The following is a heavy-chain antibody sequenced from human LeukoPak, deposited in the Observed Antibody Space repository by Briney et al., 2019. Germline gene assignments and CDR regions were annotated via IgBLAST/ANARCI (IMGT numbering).Heavy chain of an antibody. Sequence: GGSLRLSCAASGFTFSSYWMSWVRQAPGKGLEWVVNIKQDGSEKYYVDSVKGRFTISRDNAKNSLYLQMNSLRAEDTAVYYCARDLRGVYSGYDSILDYWGQGTLVTVSS. CDR3: ARDLRGVYSGYDSILDY. CDR2: IKQDGSEK. V-gene: IGHV3-7*01. J-gene: IGHJ4*02. D-gene: IGHD5-12*01. CDR1: GFTFSSYW.